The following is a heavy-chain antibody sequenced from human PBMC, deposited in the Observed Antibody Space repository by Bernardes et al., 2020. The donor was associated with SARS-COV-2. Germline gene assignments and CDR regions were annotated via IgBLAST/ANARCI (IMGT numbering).Heavy chain of an antibody. J-gene: IGHJ6*02. V-gene: IGHV1-58*02. Sequence: SVKVSCKASGFTFTSSAMQWVRQARGQRLEWIGWIVVGSGNTNYAQKFQERVTITRDMSTSTAYMELSSLRSEDTAVYYCAADSGQIQLWPTYYYYYGMDVWGQGTTVTVSS. D-gene: IGHD5-18*01. CDR3: AADSGQIQLWPTYYYYYGMDV. CDR2: IVVGSGNT. CDR1: GFTFTSSA.